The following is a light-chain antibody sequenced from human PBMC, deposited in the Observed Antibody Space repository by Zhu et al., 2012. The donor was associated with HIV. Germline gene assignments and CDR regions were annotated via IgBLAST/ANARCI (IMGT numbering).Light chain of an antibody. Sequence: EVVLTQSPDTLSXSPGDRATLACRASQSVSSNYLIWYQQKPGQAPRPLIYGASDRASGVPDRFSGSGSGTDFTLSISRLEPEDFAVYYCHQYDNSWTFGQGTKVEIK. CDR2: GAS. CDR1: QSVSSNY. J-gene: IGKJ1*01. CDR3: HQYDNSWT. V-gene: IGKV3-20*01.